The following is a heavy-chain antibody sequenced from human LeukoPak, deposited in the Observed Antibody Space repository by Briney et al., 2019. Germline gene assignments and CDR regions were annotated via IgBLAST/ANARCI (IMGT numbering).Heavy chain of an antibody. CDR2: IYHSGST. D-gene: IGHD4-23*01. Sequence: SETLSLTCAVYGGSFSGYYWSWIRQPPGKGLEWIGSIYHSGSTYYNPSLKSRVTISVDTSKNQFSLKLSSVTAADTAVYYCARGGGQELADYWGQGTLVTVSS. V-gene: IGHV4-34*01. J-gene: IGHJ4*02. CDR1: GGSFSGYY. CDR3: ARGGGQELADY.